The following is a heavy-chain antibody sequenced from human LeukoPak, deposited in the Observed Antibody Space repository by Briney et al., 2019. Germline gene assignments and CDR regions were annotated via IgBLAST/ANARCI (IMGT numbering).Heavy chain of an antibody. CDR2: ISGSGGST. J-gene: IGHJ4*02. V-gene: IGHV3-23*01. Sequence: PGGSLRLSCAASGFTFSSYAMSWVREAPGKGLEWGSAISGSGGSTYYADSVKGRFTISRDNSKNTLYLQMNSLRAEDTAVYYCAKALSQYQLLNWWGQGTLVTVSS. CDR3: AKALSQYQLLNW. D-gene: IGHD2-2*01. CDR1: GFTFSSYA.